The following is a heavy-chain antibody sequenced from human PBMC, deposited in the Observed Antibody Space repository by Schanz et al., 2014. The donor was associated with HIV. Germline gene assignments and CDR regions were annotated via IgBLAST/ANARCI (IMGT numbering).Heavy chain of an antibody. J-gene: IGHJ2*01. CDR2: ISYDGTNT. D-gene: IGHD2-15*01. Sequence: VQLVESGGGLVQPGGSLRLSCAASGFTFSNYGMHWVRQAPGKGLEWVAFISYDGTNTYYADSVKGRFTISRDNSKNTLYLQMNSLRAEDTAVYYCALSRPSGYGGSWYFDLWGRGTLVAVSS. CDR1: GFTFSNYG. V-gene: IGHV3-30*03. CDR3: ALSRPSGYGGSWYFDL.